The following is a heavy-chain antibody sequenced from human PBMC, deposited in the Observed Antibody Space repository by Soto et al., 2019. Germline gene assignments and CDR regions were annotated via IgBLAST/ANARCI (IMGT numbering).Heavy chain of an antibody. D-gene: IGHD2-21*02. V-gene: IGHV4-39*01. CDR1: GGSISSSSYF. CDR2: IYYSGST. CDR3: ARHPSDFWFDP. Sequence: PSETLSLTCSVSGGSISSSSYFWGWIRQPPGMGLEWIGSIYYSGSTYYNPSLKSRVTVSVDTSKNQFSLKLSSVTAADTAVYYCARHPSDFWFDPWGQGTLVTVS. J-gene: IGHJ5*02.